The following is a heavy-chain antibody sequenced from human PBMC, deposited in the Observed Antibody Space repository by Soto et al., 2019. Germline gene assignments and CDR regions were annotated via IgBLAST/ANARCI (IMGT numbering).Heavy chain of an antibody. Sequence: GGSLRLSCAASGFTFSSYAMSWVRQAPGKGLEWVSAISGSGGSTYYADSVKGRFTISRDDSKNTLYLQMNSLKTEDTAVYYCTTDPVTMIVVVPSSGWGQGTLVTVSS. CDR1: GFTFSSYA. J-gene: IGHJ4*02. V-gene: IGHV3-23*01. D-gene: IGHD3-22*01. CDR2: ISGSGGST. CDR3: TTDPVTMIVVVPSSG.